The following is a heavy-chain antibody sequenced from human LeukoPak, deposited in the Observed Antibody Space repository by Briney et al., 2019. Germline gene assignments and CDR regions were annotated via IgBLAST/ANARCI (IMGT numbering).Heavy chain of an antibody. Sequence: SQTLSLTCAVSGGSISIYSTSWIRQPPGKGLEWIGYIYTSGSTNYNPSLKSRVPISVATSKNQFSLKLSSVTAADTAVYYCARHGISVLSGEDYYDSSGYYPDAFDIWGQGTMVTASS. D-gene: IGHD3-22*01. CDR2: IYTSGST. V-gene: IGHV4-59*08. J-gene: IGHJ3*02. CDR1: GGSISIYS. CDR3: ARHGISVLSGEDYYDSSGYYPDAFDI.